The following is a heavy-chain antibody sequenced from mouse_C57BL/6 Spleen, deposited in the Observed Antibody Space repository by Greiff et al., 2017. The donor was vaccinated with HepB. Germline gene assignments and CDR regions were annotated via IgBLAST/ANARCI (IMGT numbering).Heavy chain of an antibody. V-gene: IGHV1-15*01. CDR3: TRSLGIDV. CDR2: IDPETGGT. J-gene: IGHJ1*03. D-gene: IGHD4-1*01. CDR1: GYTFTDYE. Sequence: QVQLQHSGAELVRPGASVTLSCKASGYTFTDYEMHWVKQTPVHGLEWIGAIDPETGGTAYNQKFKGKAILTADKSSSTAYMELRSLTSEDSAVYYCTRSLGIDVWGTGTTVTVSS.